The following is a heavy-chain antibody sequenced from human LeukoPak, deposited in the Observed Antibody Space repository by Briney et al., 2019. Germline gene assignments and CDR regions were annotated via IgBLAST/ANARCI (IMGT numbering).Heavy chain of an antibody. Sequence: GGSLRLSCAASGFTFSHYWMSWVRRAPGKGLEWVANIKHDGSQKEHVDSVKGRFTISIDNAKNSLFLQMNSLRAEDTAVYFCARDSSRGDFEYWGQGTLVTVSS. CDR1: GFTFSHYW. J-gene: IGHJ4*02. V-gene: IGHV3-7*01. CDR3: ARDSSRGDFEY. CDR2: IKHDGSQK. D-gene: IGHD3-10*01.